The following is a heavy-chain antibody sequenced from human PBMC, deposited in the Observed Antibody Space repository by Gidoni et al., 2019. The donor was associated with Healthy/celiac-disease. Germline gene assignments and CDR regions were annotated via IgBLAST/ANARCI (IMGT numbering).Heavy chain of an antibody. CDR1: GFTFSSYA. CDR3: ARDSGAQWYGGSNDY. Sequence: QVQLVESGGGVVQPGRSLRLSCAASGFTFSSYAMHWVRQAPGKGLEWVAVISYDGSNKYYADSVKGRFTISRDNSKNTLYLQMNSLRAEDTAVYYCARDSGAQWYGGSNDYWGQGTLVTVSS. V-gene: IGHV3-30-3*01. CDR2: ISYDGSNK. J-gene: IGHJ4*02. D-gene: IGHD3-10*01.